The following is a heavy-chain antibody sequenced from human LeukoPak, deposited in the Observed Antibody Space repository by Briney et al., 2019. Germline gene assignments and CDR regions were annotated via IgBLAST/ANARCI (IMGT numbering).Heavy chain of an antibody. V-gene: IGHV1-69*04. J-gene: IGHJ4*02. CDR2: IIPILGIA. CDR3: ARTYYYDSSNLLDY. CDR1: GGTFSSYA. Sequence: SVKVSCKASGGTFSSYAISWVRQAPGQGLEWMGRIIPILGIANYAQKFQGRVTITADKSTSTAYMELSSLRSEGTAVYYCARTYYYDSSNLLDYWGQGTLVTVSS. D-gene: IGHD3-22*01.